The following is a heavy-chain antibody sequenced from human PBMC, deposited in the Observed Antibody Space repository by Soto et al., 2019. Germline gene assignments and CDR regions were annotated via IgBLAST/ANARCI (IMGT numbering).Heavy chain of an antibody. CDR3: ARESGGATATLDYYYFYMDV. D-gene: IGHD5-12*01. CDR2: INPNGGVT. Sequence: QVQLVQSGAEVRKPGASVTVSCRSSGDSFNDYYIHWVRQAPGQGFEWMGWINPNGGVTKYAQKFQGWVSMTREPSIRTVYMQLSRLRSDDPAVYYCARESGGATATLDYYYFYMDVWGTGTTVTVSS. V-gene: IGHV1-2*04. J-gene: IGHJ6*03. CDR1: GDSFNDYY.